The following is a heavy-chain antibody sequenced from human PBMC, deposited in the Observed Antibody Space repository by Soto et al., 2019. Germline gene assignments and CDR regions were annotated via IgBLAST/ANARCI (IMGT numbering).Heavy chain of an antibody. CDR2: ISSSSSYI. V-gene: IGHV3-21*01. CDR3: ARDHSIPYYYYYGMDV. D-gene: IGHD4-4*01. CDR1: GFTFSSYS. J-gene: IGHJ6*02. Sequence: LRLSCAASGFTFSSYSMNWVRQAPGKGLEWVSSISSSSSYIYYADSVKGRFTISRDNAKNSLYLQMNSLRAEDTAVYYCARDHSIPYYYYYGMDVWGQGTTVTVSS.